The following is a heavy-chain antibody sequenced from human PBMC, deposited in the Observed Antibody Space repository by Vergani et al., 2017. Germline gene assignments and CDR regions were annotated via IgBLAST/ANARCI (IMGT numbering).Heavy chain of an antibody. V-gene: IGHV3-30*18. CDR3: AKDRRYCSSTSCLYYYYYMDV. J-gene: IGHJ6*03. CDR1: GFTFSSYG. CDR2: ISFDGSNK. D-gene: IGHD2-2*01. Sequence: VQLLESGGGVVQPGRSLRLSCSASGFTFSSYGMHWVRQAPGKGLEWVAVISFDGSNKYYADSVKGRFTISRDNSKNTLYLQMNSLRAEDTAVYYCAKDRRYCSSTSCLYYYYYMDVWGKGTTVTVSS.